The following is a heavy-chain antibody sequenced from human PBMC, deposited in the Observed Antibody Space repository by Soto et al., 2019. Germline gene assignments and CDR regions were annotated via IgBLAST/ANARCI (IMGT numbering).Heavy chain of an antibody. Sequence: GASVKVSCKASGYTFTSYDINWVRQATGQGLEWMGWMSAYNGNTNYAQKLQGRVTMTTDTSTSTAYMELRSLRSDDTAVYYCARDISQAYDAFDIWGQGTMVTVSS. V-gene: IGHV1-18*01. CDR2: MSAYNGNT. CDR1: GYTFTSYD. J-gene: IGHJ3*02. CDR3: ARDISQAYDAFDI.